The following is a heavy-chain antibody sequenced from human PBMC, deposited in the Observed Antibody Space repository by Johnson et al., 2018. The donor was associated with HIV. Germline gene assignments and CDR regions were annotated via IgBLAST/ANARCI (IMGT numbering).Heavy chain of an antibody. D-gene: IGHD2-8*01. CDR2: ISGSGGNA. CDR3: ARDGNAGYCTNGVCYNDAFDI. V-gene: IGHV3-23*04. CDR1: GFTFSSYA. J-gene: IGHJ3*02. Sequence: VQLVESGGGLVQPGGSLRLSCAASGFTFSSYAMSWVRQAPGQGLEWVSAISGSGGNAYYADSVKGRFSISRVTFKNTLYLQMNSLRAEDTAVYYCARDGNAGYCTNGVCYNDAFDIWGQGIMVTVSS.